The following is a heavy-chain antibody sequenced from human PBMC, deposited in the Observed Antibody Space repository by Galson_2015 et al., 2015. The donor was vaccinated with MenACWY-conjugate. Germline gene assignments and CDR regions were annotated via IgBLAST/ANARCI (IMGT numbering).Heavy chain of an antibody. CDR2: INHSGST. CDR1: GGSFSGYY. V-gene: IGHV4-34*01. Sequence: SETLSLTCAVYGGSFSGYYWSWIRQPPGKGLEWIGEINHSGSTNYNPSLKSRVTISVDTSKNQFSLKLSSVTAADTAVYYCARVPVGDSLYYFDYWGQGTLVTVSS. CDR3: ARVPVGDSLYYFDY. J-gene: IGHJ4*02. D-gene: IGHD6-13*01.